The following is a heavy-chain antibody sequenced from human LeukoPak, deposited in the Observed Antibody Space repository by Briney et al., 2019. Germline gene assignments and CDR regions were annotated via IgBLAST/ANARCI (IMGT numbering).Heavy chain of an antibody. CDR2: ISHDGII. CDR3: ARDWVYKIDY. CDR1: GFTFSSYV. D-gene: IGHD5-24*01. V-gene: IGHV3-74*01. Sequence: GGSLRLSCETAGFTFSSYVMHWVRRTPGKGLVWVSRISHDGIISYADSVKGRFTTSRDNAKNTLILQMNSLRVEDTAVYYCARDWVYKIDYWGRGTLVTVSS. J-gene: IGHJ4*02.